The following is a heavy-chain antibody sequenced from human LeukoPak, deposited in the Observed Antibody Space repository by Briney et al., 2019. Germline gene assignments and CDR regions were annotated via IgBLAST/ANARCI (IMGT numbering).Heavy chain of an antibody. J-gene: IGHJ3*02. V-gene: IGHV3-15*07. CDR3: TTPIMGTTHWGGFEI. CDR1: GFTFNSAW. D-gene: IGHD1-26*01. Sequence: GGSLRLSCAASGFTFNSAWVNWVRQAPGKGLEWLGRIKNRPDGGTTEYAAPVRGRFTISRDNSKTTVYLQMNSLKIEDTAMYYCTTPIMGTTHWGGFEIWGQGTMVTVSS. CDR2: IKNRPDGGTT.